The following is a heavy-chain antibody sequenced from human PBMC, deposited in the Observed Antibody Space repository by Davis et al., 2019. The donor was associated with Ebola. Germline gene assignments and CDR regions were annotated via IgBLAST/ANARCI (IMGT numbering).Heavy chain of an antibody. CDR2: ISGSGGST. Sequence: GESLKISCAASAFSFSSYAMSWVRQAPGKGLEWVSAISGSGGSTYYADSVKGRFTISRDNSKNTLYLQMNSLRAEDTAVYYCAKERSSGWYPNYFDYWGQGTLVTVSS. V-gene: IGHV3-23*01. CDR1: AFSFSSYA. CDR3: AKERSSGWYPNYFDY. J-gene: IGHJ4*02. D-gene: IGHD6-19*01.